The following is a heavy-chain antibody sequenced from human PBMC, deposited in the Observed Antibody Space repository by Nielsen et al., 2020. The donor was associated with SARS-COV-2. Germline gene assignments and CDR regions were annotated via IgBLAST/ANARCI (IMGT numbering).Heavy chain of an antibody. CDR2: INHSGST. Sequence: ETLSLTCAVYGGSFSGYYWSWIRQPPGKGLEWIGEINHSGSTNYNPSLKSRVTISVDTSKNQFSLKLSSVTAADTAVYYCARLMSGAGYFDYWGQGTLVTVSS. D-gene: IGHD2-8*02. CDR3: ARLMSGAGYFDY. CDR1: GGSFSGYY. V-gene: IGHV4-34*01. J-gene: IGHJ4*02.